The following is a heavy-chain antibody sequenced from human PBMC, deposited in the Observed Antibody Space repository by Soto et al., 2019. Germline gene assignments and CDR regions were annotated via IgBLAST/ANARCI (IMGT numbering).Heavy chain of an antibody. V-gene: IGHV4-61*01. CDR2: IYYSGST. Sequence: QVQLQESGPGLVKPSETLSLTCTVSGGSVSSGSYYWSWIRQPPGKGLEWIGYIYYSGSTNYNPSLKSRVTISVDTSKNQFSLKLSSVTAADTAVYYCARDFWSGYFPLGYYGMDVWGQGTTVTVSS. CDR1: GGSVSSGSYY. CDR3: ARDFWSGYFPLGYYGMDV. J-gene: IGHJ6*02. D-gene: IGHD3-3*01.